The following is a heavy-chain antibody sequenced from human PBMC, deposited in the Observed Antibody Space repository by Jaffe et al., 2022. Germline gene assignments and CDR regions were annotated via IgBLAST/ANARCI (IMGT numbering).Heavy chain of an antibody. CDR1: GYNFGGFS. D-gene: IGHD2-15*01. J-gene: IGHJ6*03. CDR2: IRSKTSGGTP. Sequence: EEQVVESGGGLVQPGRSLRLSCATSGYNFGGFSLHWVRQAPGKGLEWVGFIRSKTSGGTPEYAASVKDRFTISRDESKSIAYLQMNSLKSEDSAVYYCSRGRWPGTPYSYYFDVWGKGTTVIVSS. V-gene: IGHV3-49*04. CDR3: SRGRWPGTPYSYYFDV.